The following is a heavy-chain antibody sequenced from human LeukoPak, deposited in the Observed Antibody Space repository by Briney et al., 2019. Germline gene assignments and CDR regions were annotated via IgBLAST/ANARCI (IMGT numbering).Heavy chain of an antibody. Sequence: GASVKVSCKASGYTFTSYDINWVRQATGQGLEWMGWMNPNSGNTGYAQKFQGRVTITRNTSISTAYMELSSLRSEDTAVYYCARSDDFWSGPHLVYYYYMDVWGKGTTVTVSS. D-gene: IGHD3-3*01. CDR2: MNPNSGNT. CDR3: ARSDDFWSGPHLVYYYYMDV. J-gene: IGHJ6*03. CDR1: GYTFTSYD. V-gene: IGHV1-8*03.